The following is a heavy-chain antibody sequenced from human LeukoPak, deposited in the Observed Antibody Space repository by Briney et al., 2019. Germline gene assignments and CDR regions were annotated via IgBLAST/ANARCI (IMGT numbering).Heavy chain of an antibody. CDR3: ARGIIYLDY. D-gene: IGHD3-10*01. V-gene: IGHV3-11*05. J-gene: IGHJ4*02. Sequence: GGSLRLFCAASGFTFSDSYMSWIRQAPGKGLEGVSYISSTNSYTNYADSVKGRFHISRHNSKNTLYLQMNSLRAEDTAVYYCARGIIYLDYWGQGTLVTVSS. CDR1: GFTFSDSY. CDR2: ISSTNSYT.